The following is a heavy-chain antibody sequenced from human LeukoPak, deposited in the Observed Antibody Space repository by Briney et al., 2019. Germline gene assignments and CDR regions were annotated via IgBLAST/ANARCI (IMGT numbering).Heavy chain of an antibody. CDR2: ISWNSGSI. V-gene: IGHV3-9*03. CDR1: GFTFDDYA. J-gene: IGHJ3*02. Sequence: PGRSLRLSCAASGFTFDDYAMHWVQQAPGKGLEWVSGISWNSGSIGYADSVKGRFTISRDNAKNSLYLQMNSLRAEDMALYYCAKGWAVAGTGAFDIWGQGTMVTVSS. D-gene: IGHD6-19*01. CDR3: AKGWAVAGTGAFDI.